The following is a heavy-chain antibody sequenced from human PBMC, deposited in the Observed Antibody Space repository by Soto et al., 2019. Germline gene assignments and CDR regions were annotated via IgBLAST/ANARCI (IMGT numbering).Heavy chain of an antibody. CDR2: INHSGST. Sequence: QVQLQQWGAGLLKPSETLSLTCAVYGGSFSGYYWSWIRQPPGKGLEWIGEINHSGSTNYNPSLKSRVTISVDTSKNQFSLKLSSVTAADTAVYYCARRGNQPSYYYGMDVWGQGTTVTVSS. CDR1: GGSFSGYY. V-gene: IGHV4-34*01. J-gene: IGHJ6*02. CDR3: ARRGNQPSYYYGMDV.